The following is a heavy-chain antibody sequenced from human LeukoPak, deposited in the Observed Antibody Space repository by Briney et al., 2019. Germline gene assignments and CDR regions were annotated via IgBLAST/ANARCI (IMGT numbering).Heavy chain of an antibody. Sequence: GGSLRLSCAASGFTFSSYSMNWVRQAPGKGLEWVSSITSSSTHIYYTDSVKGRFTISRDNAKNSLYLQMNSLSAEDTAVYYCARNTELDEAFEIWGQGTMVTVSS. CDR3: ARNTELDEAFEI. CDR1: GFTFSSYS. D-gene: IGHD5-18*01. V-gene: IGHV3-21*01. CDR2: ITSSSTHI. J-gene: IGHJ3*02.